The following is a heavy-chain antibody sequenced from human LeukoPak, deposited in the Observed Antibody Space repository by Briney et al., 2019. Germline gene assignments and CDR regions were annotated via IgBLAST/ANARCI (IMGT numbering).Heavy chain of an antibody. CDR1: GDSISSSRHY. Sequence: SETLSLTCTVSGDSISSSRHYWSWIRQPAGKGLEWVGRIYPSGNTNYNPSLKSRVTISLDTSKNQFSLNLRSVTAADTAVYYCARDGLVTMELDYWGQGTLVTVSS. J-gene: IGHJ4*02. V-gene: IGHV4-61*02. CDR3: ARDGLVTMELDY. CDR2: IYPSGNT. D-gene: IGHD3/OR15-3a*01.